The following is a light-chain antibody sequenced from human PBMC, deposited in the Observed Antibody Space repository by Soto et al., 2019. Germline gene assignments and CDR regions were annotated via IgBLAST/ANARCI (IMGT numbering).Light chain of an antibody. CDR3: HQHGSSPFT. CDR1: QTVSSTY. Sequence: EIVLTQSPGTLSLSPGERATLSCRASQTVSSTYLAWYQHKPGQAPRLVVYGASTRATGIPDRFSGGGSGTDFTLTISRLEPEDLAVYYCHQHGSSPFTFGPGTKVDIK. V-gene: IGKV3-20*01. J-gene: IGKJ3*01. CDR2: GAS.